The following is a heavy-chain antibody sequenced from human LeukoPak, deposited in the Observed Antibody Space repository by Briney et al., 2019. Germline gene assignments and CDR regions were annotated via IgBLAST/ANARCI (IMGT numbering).Heavy chain of an antibody. CDR2: INHSGST. V-gene: IGHV4-34*01. D-gene: IGHD3-9*01. CDR3: ARGRTDYDVLTGLDY. CDR1: GGSFSGYY. J-gene: IGHJ4*02. Sequence: PSETLSLTCAVYGGSFSGYYWSWIRQPPGKGLEWIGEINHSGSTNYDPSLKSRVTTSVDTSKNQFSLKLSSVTAADTAVYYCARGRTDYDVLTGLDYWGQGTLVTVSS.